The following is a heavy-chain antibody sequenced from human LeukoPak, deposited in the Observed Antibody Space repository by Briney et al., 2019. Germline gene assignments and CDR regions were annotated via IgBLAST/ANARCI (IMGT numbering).Heavy chain of an antibody. J-gene: IGHJ6*03. V-gene: IGHV1-69*05. Sequence: AASVKVSCKASGGTFSSYAISWVRQAPGQGLEWMGGIIPIFGTANYAQKFQGRVTITTDESTSTAYMEPSSLRSEDTAVYYCARGCSGGSCYYYYYMDVWGKGTTVTVSS. CDR3: ARGCSGGSCYYYYYMDV. CDR1: GGTFSSYA. CDR2: IIPIFGTA. D-gene: IGHD2-15*01.